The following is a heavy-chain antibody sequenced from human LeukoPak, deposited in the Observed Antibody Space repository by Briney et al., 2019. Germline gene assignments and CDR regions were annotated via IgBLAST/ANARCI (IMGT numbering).Heavy chain of an antibody. Sequence: ASVKVSCKASGYTFTGYYMHWVRHAPGQGLEWMGWINPISGGTNYAQKFQGRVTMTRDTSISTAYMELSRLRSDDTAVYYCARDPGQWLVPDYYYYGMDVWGQGTTVTVSS. CDR2: INPISGGT. J-gene: IGHJ6*02. V-gene: IGHV1-2*02. CDR1: GYTFTGYY. CDR3: ARDPGQWLVPDYYYYGMDV. D-gene: IGHD6-19*01.